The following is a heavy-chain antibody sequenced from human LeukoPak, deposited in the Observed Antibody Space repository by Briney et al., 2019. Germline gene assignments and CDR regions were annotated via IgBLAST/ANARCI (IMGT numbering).Heavy chain of an antibody. CDR1: GGSISNSY. CDR3: ARGYDIDV. Sequence: SETLSLTCTISGGSISNSYWSWIRQPPGKLLEWIGYIYYTGTTKYNPSLKSRATISLDTSKNQFSLKLTSVAAADTALFFCARGYDIDVWGQGTTVTVSS. V-gene: IGHV4-59*01. CDR2: IYYTGTT. J-gene: IGHJ6*02.